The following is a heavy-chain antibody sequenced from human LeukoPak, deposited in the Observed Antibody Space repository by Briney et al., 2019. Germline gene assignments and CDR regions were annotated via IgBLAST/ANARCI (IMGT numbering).Heavy chain of an antibody. CDR1: GGTLSSYA. V-gene: IGHV1-69*01. D-gene: IGHD3-10*01. Sequence: SVKVSCKASGGTLSSYAFSWVRQAPGQGLEWLGGIIPIYTTTYSAQSFQARVTFTADESASTVYMEMSSLRPEDTAVYYCAKIGSEDLRRGELLLRRCYLDHWGQGTLVTVS. CDR3: AKIGSEDLRRGELLLRRCYLDH. J-gene: IGHJ4*02. CDR2: IIPIYTTT.